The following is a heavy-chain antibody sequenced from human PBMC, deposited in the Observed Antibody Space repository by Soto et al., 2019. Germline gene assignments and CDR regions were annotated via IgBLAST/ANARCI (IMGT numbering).Heavy chain of an antibody. V-gene: IGHV3-23*01. CDR1: GFTFSSYA. Sequence: EVQLLESGGGLVQPGGSLRLSCAASGFTFSSYAMRWVRQAPGKGLEWASAISGSGGSTYYADSVKGRFTISRDNSKNTLYLQMNSLRAEDTAVYYCARRGSGSYYDYWGQGTLVTVSS. D-gene: IGHD1-26*01. CDR2: ISGSGGST. CDR3: ARRGSGSYYDY. J-gene: IGHJ4*02.